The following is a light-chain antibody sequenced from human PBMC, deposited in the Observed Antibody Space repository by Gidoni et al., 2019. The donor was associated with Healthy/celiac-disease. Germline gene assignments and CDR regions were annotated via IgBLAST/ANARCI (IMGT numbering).Light chain of an antibody. CDR3: QQYNSYWT. CDR1: QSISRS. Sequence: DIQMTQPPSTLSASVGDRVTITCRASQSISRSLAWYQQKPGKAPKLLIYKASSLESGVPSRFSGSGSGTEFTLTISSLQPDDFATYYCQQYNSYWTFGQGTKVEIK. CDR2: KAS. J-gene: IGKJ1*01. V-gene: IGKV1-5*03.